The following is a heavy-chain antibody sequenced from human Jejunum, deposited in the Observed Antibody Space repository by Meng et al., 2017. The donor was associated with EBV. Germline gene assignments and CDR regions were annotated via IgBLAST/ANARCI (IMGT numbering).Heavy chain of an antibody. CDR2: IYHGGGT. Sequence: QVQLQESGPRLGKRWGTLSLTCVVSGGSISDNDWWSWVRQPPGKGLEWLGEIYHGGGTNYNPSLESRVTISVDKSKNQFSLKLNSVTVADTAVYYCAGNGYYALEYWGPGILVTVFS. J-gene: IGHJ4*02. V-gene: IGHV4-4*02. D-gene: IGHD3-22*01. CDR1: GGSISDNDW. CDR3: AGNGYYALEY.